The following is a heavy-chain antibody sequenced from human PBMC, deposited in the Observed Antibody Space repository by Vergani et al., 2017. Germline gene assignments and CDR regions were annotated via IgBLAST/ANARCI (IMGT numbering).Heavy chain of an antibody. CDR3: AGTGGYSYGWVDD. CDR2: INPNSGGT. V-gene: IGHV1-2*06. J-gene: IGHJ4*02. D-gene: IGHD5-18*01. CDR1: GYTFTGYY. Sequence: QVQLVQSGAEVKKPGASVKVSCKASGYTFTGYYMHWVRQAPGQGLGWMGRINPNSGGTNYEQKFQGRITITRDTSISTAYMELSRLRTDDKAVYYCAGTGGYSYGWVDDWGQGTLVTVSS.